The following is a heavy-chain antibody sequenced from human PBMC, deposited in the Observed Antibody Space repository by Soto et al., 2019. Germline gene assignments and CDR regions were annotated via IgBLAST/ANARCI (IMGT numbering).Heavy chain of an antibody. Sequence: EASVKVSCQVSGYTLIELSMHWVRQAAGKGLAWMGGFDPEDGETIFAQKFQGRVTMTEDTSTDTAYMELSSLRSEDTAVYYCATTGRVYYDSSGYYYYWGQGTLVTVSS. CDR1: GYTLIELS. D-gene: IGHD3-22*01. J-gene: IGHJ4*02. CDR3: ATTGRVYYDSSGYYYY. CDR2: FDPEDGET. V-gene: IGHV1-24*01.